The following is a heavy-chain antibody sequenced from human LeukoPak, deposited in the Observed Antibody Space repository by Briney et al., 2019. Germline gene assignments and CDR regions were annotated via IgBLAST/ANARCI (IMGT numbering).Heavy chain of an antibody. J-gene: IGHJ4*02. D-gene: IGHD2-15*01. V-gene: IGHV1-18*01. Sequence: ASVKVSCKASGYTFTSYGISWVRQAPGQGLEWMGWISAYNGNTNYAQKLQGRVTMTTDTSTSTAYIELRSLRSDDTAVYYCARDAEEDIVVVVAATLFDYWGQGTLVTVSS. CDR1: GYTFTSYG. CDR3: ARDAEEDIVVVVAATLFDY. CDR2: ISAYNGNT.